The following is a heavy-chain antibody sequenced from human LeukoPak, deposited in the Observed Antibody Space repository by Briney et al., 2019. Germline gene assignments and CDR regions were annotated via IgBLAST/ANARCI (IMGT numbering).Heavy chain of an antibody. V-gene: IGHV1-69*05. Sequence: ASVKVSCKASGGTFSSYAISWVRQAPGQGLEWMGRIIPIFGTANYAQKFQGRVTITTDESTSTAYMELSSLRSEDTAVHYCARDRGSYDMDYWGQGTLVTVSS. D-gene: IGHD1-26*01. CDR3: ARDRGSYDMDY. CDR2: IIPIFGTA. CDR1: GGTFSSYA. J-gene: IGHJ4*02.